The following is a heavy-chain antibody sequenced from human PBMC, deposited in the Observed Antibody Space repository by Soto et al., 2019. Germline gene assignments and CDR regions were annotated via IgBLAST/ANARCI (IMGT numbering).Heavy chain of an antibody. D-gene: IGHD3-10*01. Sequence: ASVKVSCKASGGTFSSYAITWVRQAPGQGLEWMGGIIPIFGTANYAQKFQARVTITADESTSTAYMELSSLRSEDTAVYYCARAHGVRGVILSYYFDYWGQGTLVTVSS. CDR1: GGTFSSYA. CDR3: ARAHGVRGVILSYYFDY. V-gene: IGHV1-69*13. CDR2: IIPIFGTA. J-gene: IGHJ4*02.